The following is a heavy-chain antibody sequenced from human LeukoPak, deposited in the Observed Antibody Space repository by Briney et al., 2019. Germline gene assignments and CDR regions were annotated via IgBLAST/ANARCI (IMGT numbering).Heavy chain of an antibody. V-gene: IGHV3-53*01. CDR3: ARGGDYGDYGDYFDY. D-gene: IGHD4-17*01. CDR2: IYSGGST. Sequence: GGSLRLSCAASGFTFSSYAMSWVRQAPGKGLEWVSVIYSGGSTYYADSVKGRFTISRDNSKNTLYLQMNSLRAEDTAVYYCARGGDYGDYGDYFDYWGQGTLVTVSS. CDR1: GFTFSSYA. J-gene: IGHJ4*02.